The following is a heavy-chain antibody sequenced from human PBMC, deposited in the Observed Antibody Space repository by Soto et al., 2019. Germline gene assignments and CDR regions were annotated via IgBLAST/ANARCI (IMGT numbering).Heavy chain of an antibody. V-gene: IGHV3-30*18. CDR3: AKQHSDLVIGAFDV. CDR2: ISYDGTYQ. CDR1: GFMFSSFG. J-gene: IGHJ3*01. D-gene: IGHD4-4*01. Sequence: GGSLRLSCAAPGFMFSSFGIHWVRQAPGKGLEWVAVISYDGTYQYYDDSVKGRFTISRDNSGNTVALQMNSLRPEDTAVYYCAKQHSDLVIGAFDVWGPGAVVTVSS.